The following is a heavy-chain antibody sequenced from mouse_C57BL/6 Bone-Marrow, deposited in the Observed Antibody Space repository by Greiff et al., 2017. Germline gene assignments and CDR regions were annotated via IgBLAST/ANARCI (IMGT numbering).Heavy chain of an antibody. CDR2: INPNYGTT. CDR3: ARGYDYDYAMDY. CDR1: GYSFTNYN. V-gene: IGHV1-39*01. Sequence: EVKLQESGPELVKPGASVKISCKASGYSFTNYNMNWVKQSNGKSLEWIGVINPNYGTTSYNQKFKGKATLTVDQSSSTAYMQLNSLTSEDSAVYYCARGYDYDYAMDYWGQGTSVTVSS. J-gene: IGHJ4*01. D-gene: IGHD2-4*01.